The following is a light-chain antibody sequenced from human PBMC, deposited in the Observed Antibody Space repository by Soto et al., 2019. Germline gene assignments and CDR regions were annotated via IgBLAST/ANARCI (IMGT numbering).Light chain of an antibody. CDR3: QQGYTTRWT. J-gene: IGKJ1*01. CDR1: QNIRSY. CDR2: ATS. V-gene: IGKV1-39*01. Sequence: DIQMTQSPTSLSASVGDRVTITCRASQNIRSYLNWYQQIPGKAPNLLIYATSILQTGVPSRFSGSGTGTDFTLTINGLRPEDFATYYCQQGYTTRWTFGQGTNGDIK.